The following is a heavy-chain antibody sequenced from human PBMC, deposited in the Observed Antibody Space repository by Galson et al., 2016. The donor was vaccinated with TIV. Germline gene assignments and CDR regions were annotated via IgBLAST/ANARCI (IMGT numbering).Heavy chain of an antibody. D-gene: IGHD2-8*01. CDR1: GYTFINYY. Sequence: SVKVSCKASGYTFINYYMHWVRQAPGQGLEWVGVIDPSGGGTTYAQKFQGRVTMTRDTSTNTVYMELSGLTSDDTAVFYCAVWANTYYFALWGQGTLITVSS. V-gene: IGHV1-46*01. CDR3: AVWANTYYFAL. CDR2: IDPSGGGT. J-gene: IGHJ4*02.